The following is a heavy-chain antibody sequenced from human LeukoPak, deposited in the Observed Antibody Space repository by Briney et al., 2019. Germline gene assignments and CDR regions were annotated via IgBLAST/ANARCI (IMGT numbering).Heavy chain of an antibody. CDR1: GFTFSSYG. J-gene: IGHJ6*02. CDR2: ISYDGSNK. CDR3: ARDRGGGNYYYHYGMDV. V-gene: IGHV3-30*03. Sequence: GGSLRLSCAASGFTFSSYGMHWVRQAPGKGLEWVAVISYDGSNKYYADSAKGRFTISRDNSKNTLYLQMNSLRTEDTAVYYCARDRGGGNYYYHYGMDVWGQGTTVTVSS. D-gene: IGHD2-15*01.